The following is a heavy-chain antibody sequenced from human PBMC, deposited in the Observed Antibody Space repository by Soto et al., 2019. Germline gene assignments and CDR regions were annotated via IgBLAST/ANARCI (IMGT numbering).Heavy chain of an antibody. J-gene: IGHJ5*02. CDR2: INAGNGNT. Sequence: QVQLVQSGAEVKKPGASVKVSCKASGYTFTSYAMHWVRQAPGQRLEWMGWINAGNGNTKYSQKFQGRVTITRDTYARTAYMELSSLRSEDTAVYSCARSTMVRGVTPWGQGTLVTVSS. CDR1: GYTFTSYA. CDR3: ARSTMVRGVTP. V-gene: IGHV1-3*01. D-gene: IGHD3-10*01.